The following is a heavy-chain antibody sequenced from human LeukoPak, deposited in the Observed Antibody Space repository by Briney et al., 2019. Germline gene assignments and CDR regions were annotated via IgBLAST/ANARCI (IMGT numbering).Heavy chain of an antibody. Sequence: GGSLRLSCAASRFTLSDYYMSWIRQAPGKGLEWVSYISSSGSTKYYADSVKGRFTISRDNAENSLYLQMNSLRAEDMAVYYRARDQKLLTGYYNYWGQGTLVTVSS. CDR2: ISSSGSTK. CDR1: RFTLSDYY. CDR3: ARDQKLLTGYYNY. J-gene: IGHJ4*02. D-gene: IGHD3-9*01. V-gene: IGHV3-11*01.